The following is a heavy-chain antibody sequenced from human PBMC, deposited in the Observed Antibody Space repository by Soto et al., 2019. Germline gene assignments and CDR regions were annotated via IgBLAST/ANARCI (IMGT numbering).Heavy chain of an antibody. CDR2: ISYDGSDK. CDR1: GFAFSNSA. J-gene: IGHJ5*02. D-gene: IGHD3-3*01. Sequence: VQLVESGGGVVQPGRSLRLSCAASGFAFSNSAMHWVRQAPGKGLEWVAVISYDGSDKYYTDSVKGRFTISRDNSKSTLYLQMNSLTADDTAVYYCAKGEGLYYDWNYFDPWGQGTLVTVSS. V-gene: IGHV3-30*18. CDR3: AKGEGLYYDWNYFDP.